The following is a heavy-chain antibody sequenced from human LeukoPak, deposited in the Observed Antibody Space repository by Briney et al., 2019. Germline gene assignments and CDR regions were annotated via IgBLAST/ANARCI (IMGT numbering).Heavy chain of an antibody. D-gene: IGHD3-10*01. V-gene: IGHV4-34*01. J-gene: IGHJ5*02. CDR1: GGSFSGYY. CDR3: ARDSGTTGEVKFDP. Sequence: PSETLSLTCAVYGGSFSGYYWSWIRQPPGKGLEWIGEINHSGGTNYNPSLKSRVTISVDTSKNQFSLKLMSVTAADTAVYYCARDSGTTGEVKFDPWGQGTLVTVSS. CDR2: INHSGGT.